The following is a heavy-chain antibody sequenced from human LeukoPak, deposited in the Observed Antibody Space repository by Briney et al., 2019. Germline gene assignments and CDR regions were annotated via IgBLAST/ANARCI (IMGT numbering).Heavy chain of an antibody. J-gene: IGHJ4*02. CDR1: GFTFSDHY. V-gene: IGHV3-72*01. CDR3: TRGPPDY. D-gene: IGHD1-14*01. CDR2: ITNKASSYTT. Sequence: GGSLRLSCAASGFTFSDHYMDWVRQAPGKGLEWVGRITNKASSYTTEYAASVKGRFTISRDDSKNSLYLQMSSLKTEDTAVYYCTRGPPDYWGQGTLVTVSS.